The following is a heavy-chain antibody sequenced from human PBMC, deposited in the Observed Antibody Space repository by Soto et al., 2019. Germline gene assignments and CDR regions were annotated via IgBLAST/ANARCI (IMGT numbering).Heavy chain of an antibody. CDR2: IWYDGSNK. D-gene: IGHD6-6*01. J-gene: IGHJ6*02. V-gene: IGHV3-33*06. CDR3: AKDPRSLIVDSSSSGSEVVDV. Sequence: PGGSLRLSCAASGFTFSSYGMHWVRQAPGKGLEWVAVIWYDGSNKYYADSVKGRFTISRDNSKNTLYLQMNSLRVEDTALYYCAKDPRSLIVDSSSSGSEVVDVWGRGTTVTVSS. CDR1: GFTFSSYG.